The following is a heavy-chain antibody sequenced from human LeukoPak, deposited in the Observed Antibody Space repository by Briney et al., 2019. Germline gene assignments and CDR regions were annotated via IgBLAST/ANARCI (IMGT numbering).Heavy chain of an antibody. CDR3: ARGPRITMVRGVISHLFDY. Sequence: ASVKVSCKASGYTFTGYYMHWVRQAPGQGLEWMGWINPNSGGTNYAQKFQGWVTMTRDTFISTAYMELSRLRSDDTAVYYCARGPRITMVRGVISHLFDYWGQGTLVTVSS. D-gene: IGHD3-10*01. CDR1: GYTFTGYY. J-gene: IGHJ4*02. CDR2: INPNSGGT. V-gene: IGHV1-2*04.